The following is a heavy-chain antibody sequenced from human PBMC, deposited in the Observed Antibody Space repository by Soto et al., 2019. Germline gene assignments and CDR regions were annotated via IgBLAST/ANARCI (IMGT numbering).Heavy chain of an antibody. J-gene: IGHJ4*02. CDR3: ARDTRKTYYDFWSGYYKGFDY. V-gene: IGHV1-18*04. CDR2: ISAYNGNT. Sequence: XSVKVSCKASVYTFTSYGISWVRQAPGQGLEWMGWISAYNGNTNYAQKLQGRVTMTTDTSTSTAYMELRSLRSDDTAVYYCARDTRKTYYDFWSGYYKGFDYWGQGTLVTVSS. CDR1: VYTFTSYG. D-gene: IGHD3-3*01.